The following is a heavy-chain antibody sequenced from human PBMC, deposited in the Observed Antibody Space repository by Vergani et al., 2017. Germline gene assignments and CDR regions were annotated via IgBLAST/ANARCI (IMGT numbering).Heavy chain of an antibody. CDR1: GGSISSYY. V-gene: IGHV4-59*01. D-gene: IGHD3-3*01. J-gene: IGHJ4*02. Sequence: QVQLQESGPGLVKPSETLSLTCTVSGGSISSYYWSWIRQPPGKGLEWIGYIYYSGSTNYNPSLKSRVTISVDTSKNQFSLKLSSVTAADTAVYYCAKALYDCWSGYTSFDYWGQGTLVTVSS. CDR2: IYYSGST. CDR3: AKALYDCWSGYTSFDY.